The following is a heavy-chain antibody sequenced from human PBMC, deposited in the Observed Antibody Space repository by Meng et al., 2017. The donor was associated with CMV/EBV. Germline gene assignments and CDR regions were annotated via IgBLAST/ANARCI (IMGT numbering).Heavy chain of an antibody. CDR3: ARGDPVLRFLEWLPRYYGMDV. J-gene: IGHJ6*02. CDR2: INHSGST. Sequence: SETLSLTCAVYGGSFSGYYWSWIRQPPGKGLEWIGEINHSGSTNYNPSLKSRVTISVDTSKNQFSLKLSSVTAADTAVNYCARGDPVLRFLEWLPRYYGMDVWGQGTTVTVSS. D-gene: IGHD3-3*01. CDR1: GGSFSGYY. V-gene: IGHV4-34*01.